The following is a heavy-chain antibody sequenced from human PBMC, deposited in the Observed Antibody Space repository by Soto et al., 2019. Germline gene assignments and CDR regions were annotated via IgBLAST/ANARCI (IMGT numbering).Heavy chain of an antibody. D-gene: IGHD6-6*01. V-gene: IGHV1-18*01. Sequence: GASVKVSCKASGYTFTSYGISWVRQAPGQGLEWMGWISAYNGNTNYAQKLQGRVTMTTDTSTSTAYMELRSLRSDDTAVYYCARDPPYSSSSFSRKNKNWYFDLWGRGTLVTVSS. J-gene: IGHJ2*01. CDR2: ISAYNGNT. CDR3: ARDPPYSSSSFSRKNKNWYFDL. CDR1: GYTFTSYG.